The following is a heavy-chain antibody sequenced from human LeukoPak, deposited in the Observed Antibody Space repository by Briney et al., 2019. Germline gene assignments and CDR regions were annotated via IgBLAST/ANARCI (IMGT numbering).Heavy chain of an antibody. J-gene: IGHJ4*02. CDR1: GASVSSYY. D-gene: IGHD3-3*01. CDR3: ARVDGSARELEY. V-gene: IGHV4-59*02. Sequence: SETLSLTCTASGASVSSYYWSWIRQPPGKGLEWIGYIYYSGNTNYNPSLDSRATLSVDTSKNQFSLKLSSVTAADTAVYYCARVDGSARELEYWGQGTLVTVSS. CDR2: IYYSGNT.